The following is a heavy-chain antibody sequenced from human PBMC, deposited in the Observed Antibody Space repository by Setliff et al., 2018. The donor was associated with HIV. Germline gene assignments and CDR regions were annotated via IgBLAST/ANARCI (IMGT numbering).Heavy chain of an antibody. Sequence: SETLSLTCSVSGTSISSGNFYWGWTRQPAGKGLEWIGHVYTDGTIKFNPSLKSRLSISLDTSKNQFYLNLNSVTAADTAIYYCERGGQSSGYGIEYWGQGKLVTVSS. CDR1: GTSISSGNFY. D-gene: IGHD5-12*01. V-gene: IGHV4-61*09. CDR2: VYTDGTI. J-gene: IGHJ4*02. CDR3: ERGGQSSGYGIEY.